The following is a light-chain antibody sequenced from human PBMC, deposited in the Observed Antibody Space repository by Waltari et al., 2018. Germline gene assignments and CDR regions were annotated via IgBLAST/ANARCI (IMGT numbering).Light chain of an antibody. CDR3: QQYGSSPPFS. CDR1: QSVSRSY. J-gene: IGKJ3*01. CDR2: CAS. Sequence: EIVLTQSPGTLSLSPGERATLSCRASQSVSRSYLAWYQQKPGQAPRLLIYCASSRATGIPARFSGSGSWTDFTLTISRLEPEDFAVYYCQQYGSSPPFSFGPGTKVDIK. V-gene: IGKV3-20*01.